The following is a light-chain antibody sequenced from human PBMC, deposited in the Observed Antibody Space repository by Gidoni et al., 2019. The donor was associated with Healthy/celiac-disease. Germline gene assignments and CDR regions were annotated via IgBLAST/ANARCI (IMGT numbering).Light chain of an antibody. Sequence: EIVLTQSPATLSWSPGERATLSCRARQSVSSYLAWYQQKPGQAPRLLIYHSSNRATGIPARFSASGSGTDFTLTISSLEPEDFAVYYCQQRSNWPRTFGQGTKEEI. CDR1: QSVSSY. V-gene: IGKV3-11*01. CDR2: HSS. J-gene: IGKJ1*01. CDR3: QQRSNWPRT.